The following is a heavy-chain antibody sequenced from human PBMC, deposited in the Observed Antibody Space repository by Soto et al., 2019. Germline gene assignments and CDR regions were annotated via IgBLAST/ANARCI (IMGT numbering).Heavy chain of an antibody. Sequence: GASVKVSSKAPGGTFSSYAISWVRQAPGQGLEWMGGIIPIFGTANYAQKFQGRVTITADESTSTAYMELSSLRSEDTAVYYCARAGVPRTTAPGPDYYYGMDVWGQGTTVTVSS. V-gene: IGHV1-69*13. J-gene: IGHJ6*02. CDR2: IIPIFGTA. D-gene: IGHD4-4*01. CDR3: ARAGVPRTTAPGPDYYYGMDV. CDR1: GGTFSSYA.